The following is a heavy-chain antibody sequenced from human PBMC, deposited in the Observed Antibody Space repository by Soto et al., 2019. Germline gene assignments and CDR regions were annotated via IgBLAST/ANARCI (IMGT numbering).Heavy chain of an antibody. CDR2: IYYSGST. CDR3: GRLEGLRTISYYFDY. CDR1: GGSISSYY. D-gene: IGHD2-21*02. V-gene: IGHV4-59*08. Sequence: SETLSLTCTVSGGSISSYYWSWIRQPPGKGLEWIGYIYYSGSTNYNPSLKSRVTISVDTSKNQFSLKLSSVTAADTAVYYCGRLEGLRTISYYFDYRGQGALVTVFS. J-gene: IGHJ4*02.